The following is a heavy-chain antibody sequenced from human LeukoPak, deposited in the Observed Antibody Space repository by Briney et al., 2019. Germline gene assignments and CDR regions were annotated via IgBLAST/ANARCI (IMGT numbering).Heavy chain of an antibody. J-gene: IGHJ5*02. V-gene: IGHV1-2*02. D-gene: IGHD4-17*01. CDR2: IHPNSGDT. CDR1: GYTFTDYY. CDR3: ASYYGHYTRNWMDT. Sequence: GASVKVSCKASGYTFTDYYMHWVRQAPGQGLEWMGWIHPNSGDTKSAQRLQGRVTMTRDTSISTAHMELTRLTSDDTAVYYCASYYGHYTRNWMDTWGQGTLVTVSS.